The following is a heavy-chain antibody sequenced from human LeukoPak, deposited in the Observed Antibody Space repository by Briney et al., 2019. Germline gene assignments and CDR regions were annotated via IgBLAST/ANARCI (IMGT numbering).Heavy chain of an antibody. CDR3: ARGSPGDGYKKFDF. CDR2: INTSGGST. Sequence: WASVKVSSTASGYTFTSYYMHWGRHAPGQGVEWMGIINTSGGSTSYAQKFPGRVTMTRDMSKSTVYMELSSLRSEDTAVYYCARGSPGDGYKKFDFWGQGTLVTVSS. J-gene: IGHJ4*02. D-gene: IGHD5-24*01. V-gene: IGHV1-46*01. CDR1: GYTFTSYY.